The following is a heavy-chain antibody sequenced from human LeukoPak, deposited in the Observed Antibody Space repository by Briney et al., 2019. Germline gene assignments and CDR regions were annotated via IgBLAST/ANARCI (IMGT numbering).Heavy chain of an antibody. Sequence: GGSLRLSCAASGFGFRSYTMNWVRQPPGKGLGWVSNIGTSSTTIYYADSVKGRFTISRDNAKNSLYLQMNSLRADDTAVYYCARFAAGGSYYYYMDVWGKGTTVTVSS. D-gene: IGHD6-25*01. CDR3: ARFAAGGSYYYYMDV. CDR1: GFGFRSYT. CDR2: IGTSSTTI. J-gene: IGHJ6*03. V-gene: IGHV3-48*01.